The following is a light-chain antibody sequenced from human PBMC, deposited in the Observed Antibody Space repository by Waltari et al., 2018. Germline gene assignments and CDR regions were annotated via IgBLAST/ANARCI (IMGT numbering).Light chain of an antibody. Sequence: DIQMAHSPSSMSASVGDRVPITCQASQAISIYLSWYQQKPGKAPKVLIYDASNLETGVPSRFTGSRSGTDFTFTISSLQPEDIATYYCQQYKDLPRTFGQGTKVEIK. V-gene: IGKV1-33*01. CDR3: QQYKDLPRT. CDR1: QAISIY. J-gene: IGKJ1*01. CDR2: DAS.